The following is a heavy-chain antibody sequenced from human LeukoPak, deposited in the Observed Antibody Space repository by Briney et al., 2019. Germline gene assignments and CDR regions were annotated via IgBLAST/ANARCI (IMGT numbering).Heavy chain of an antibody. CDR1: GFTFSSYA. CDR3: AKRSRRLTIVRGVPREDV. D-gene: IGHD3-10*01. Sequence: GGSLRLSCAASGFTFSSYAMNWVRQAPGKGLEWVSAISGDGGSTYYIDSVKGRFTISRDNSKNTVYLEMSSMRAEDTAVDYCAKRSRRLTIVRGVPREDVWGQGTTVTVSS. CDR2: ISGDGGST. V-gene: IGHV3-23*01. J-gene: IGHJ6*02.